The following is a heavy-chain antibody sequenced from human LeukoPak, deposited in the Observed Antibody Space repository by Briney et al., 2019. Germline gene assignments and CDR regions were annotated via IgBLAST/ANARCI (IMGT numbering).Heavy chain of an antibody. Sequence: SETLSLTCTVSGGSISSSSYYWGWIRQPPGKGLEWIGSIYYSGSTYYNPSLKSRVTISVDTSKNQFSLKLSSVTAADTAVYYCARDCSSTSCYVQGYYYYYYMDAWGKGTTVTVSS. CDR3: ARDCSSTSCYVQGYYYYYYMDA. CDR2: IYYSGST. CDR1: GGSISSSSYY. V-gene: IGHV4-39*07. D-gene: IGHD2-2*01. J-gene: IGHJ6*03.